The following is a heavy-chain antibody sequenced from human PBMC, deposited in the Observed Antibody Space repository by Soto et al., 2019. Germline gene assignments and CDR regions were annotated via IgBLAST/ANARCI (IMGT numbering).Heavy chain of an antibody. V-gene: IGHV3-30*18. J-gene: IGHJ4*02. CDR3: AKGGLWGAYYFDY. CDR1: GFTFNKYG. D-gene: IGHD3-16*01. CDR2: ISYDGTTK. Sequence: PGGSLRLSCAASGFTFNKYGMQWVRQAPGKGLEWVAVISYDGTTKYHADSVKGRFTISRDNAKKTLFLQMDSLRAEDTAVYYCAKGGLWGAYYFDYRGKGIPVTVSS.